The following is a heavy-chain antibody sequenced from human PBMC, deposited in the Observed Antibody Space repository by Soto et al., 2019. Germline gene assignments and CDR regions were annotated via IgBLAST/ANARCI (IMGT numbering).Heavy chain of an antibody. V-gene: IGHV1-46*03. CDR3: GRAFAGNWNDDPSGGAFDL. Sequence: ASVKVSCKASGYTFTIYYIHWVRQAPGQGLEWMGRIYPSDGSTNYAQKFQGRVTMTGDTSTSTAYMELSSLSSEDTAVYYCGRAFAGNWNDDPSGGAFDLWGQGTKVTVSS. J-gene: IGHJ3*01. CDR1: GYTFTIYY. CDR2: IYPSDGST. D-gene: IGHD1-1*01.